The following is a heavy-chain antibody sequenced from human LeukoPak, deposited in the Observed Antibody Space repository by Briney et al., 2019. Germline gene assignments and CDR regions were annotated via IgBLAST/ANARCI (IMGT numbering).Heavy chain of an antibody. CDR1: GFTFSTYA. CDR2: ISYDGSNK. D-gene: IGHD5-24*01. CDR3: AGLTGGRDGYMN. V-gene: IGHV3-30-3*01. J-gene: IGHJ4*02. Sequence: PGGSLRLSCAASGFTFSTYAMHWVRQAPGKGLEWVAVISYDGSNKYYADSVKGRFTISRDNSKNTLYLQMNSLRAEDTAVYYCAGLTGGRDGYMNWGQGTLVTVSS.